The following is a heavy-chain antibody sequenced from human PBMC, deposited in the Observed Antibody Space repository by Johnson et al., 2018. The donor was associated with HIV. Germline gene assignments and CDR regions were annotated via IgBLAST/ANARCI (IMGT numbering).Heavy chain of an antibody. CDR2: ITGDGSGI. J-gene: IGHJ3*02. D-gene: IGHD6-13*01. CDR3: ARYSSSSRDTFDI. Sequence: VQLVESGGGLVQPGGSLRLSCAASGFTFSSYWMHWVRQGPGKGLVWVSRITGDGSGITYTDSVKGRFTISRDNAKNTLYLQMNSLRAEDTAVYYCARYSSSSRDTFDIWGQGTMVTVSS. CDR1: GFTFSSYW. V-gene: IGHV3-74*02.